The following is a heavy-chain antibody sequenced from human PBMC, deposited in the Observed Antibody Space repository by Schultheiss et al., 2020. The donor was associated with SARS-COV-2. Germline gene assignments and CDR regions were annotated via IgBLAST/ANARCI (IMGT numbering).Heavy chain of an antibody. V-gene: IGHV3-48*04. D-gene: IGHD3-10*01. J-gene: IGHJ4*02. CDR3: ARDQRNGELDS. CDR2: IHGTTSPI. Sequence: GESLKISCAASGFTFSSYSMNWVRQAPGKGLEWVSYIHGTTSPIYYTDSVKGRFTISRDNAKNSLYLQMNNLRAEDTAVYYCARDQRNGELDSWGRGILVTVSS. CDR1: GFTFSSYS.